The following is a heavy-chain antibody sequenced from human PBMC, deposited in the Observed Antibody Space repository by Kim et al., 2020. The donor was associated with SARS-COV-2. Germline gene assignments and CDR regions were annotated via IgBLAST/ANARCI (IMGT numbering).Heavy chain of an antibody. Sequence: SETLSLTCTVSGGSISSSSYYWGWIRQPPGKGLEWIGSIYYSGSTYYNPSLKSRVTISVDTSKNQFSLKLSSVTAADTAVYYCASLFYDILTGYSFSGPFYFDYWGQGTLVTVS. D-gene: IGHD3-9*01. CDR2: IYYSGST. J-gene: IGHJ4*02. CDR3: ASLFYDILTGYSFSGPFYFDY. V-gene: IGHV4-39*01. CDR1: GGSISSSSYY.